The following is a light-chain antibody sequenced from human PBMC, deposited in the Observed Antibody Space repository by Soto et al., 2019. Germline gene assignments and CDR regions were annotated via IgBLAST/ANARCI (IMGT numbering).Light chain of an antibody. CDR1: QSVSSNF. Sequence: VLAQSPCTLSLSPGERATLACRASQSVSSNFLDWYQHKVGQAPRLLMYGASIRAAGTPDRFSGSGSGTDFTLTISIVEPEDFAVYYCQHFGGSPPKYTFGQGTKLEI. V-gene: IGKV3-20*01. CDR3: QHFGGSPPKYT. CDR2: GAS. J-gene: IGKJ2*01.